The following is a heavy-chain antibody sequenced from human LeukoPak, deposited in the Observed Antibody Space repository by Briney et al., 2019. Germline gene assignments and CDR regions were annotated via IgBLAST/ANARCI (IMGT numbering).Heavy chain of an antibody. V-gene: IGHV1-2*02. J-gene: IGHJ5*02. CDR1: GYTFTGYY. CDR2: INPNSGGT. CDR3: ARAYYDFWSGSSNNWFDP. Sequence: ASVKVSCKASGYTFTGYYMHWVRQAPGQGLEWMGWINPNSGGTNYAQKFQGRVTMTRDTSISTAYMELSRLRSDDTAVYYCARAYYDFWSGSSNNWFDPWGQGTLVTVSS. D-gene: IGHD3-3*01.